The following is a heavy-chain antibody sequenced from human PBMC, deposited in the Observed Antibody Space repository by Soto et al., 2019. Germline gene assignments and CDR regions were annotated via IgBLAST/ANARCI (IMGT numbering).Heavy chain of an antibody. CDR3: AREEDYDSSPFDY. J-gene: IGHJ4*02. V-gene: IGHV4-34*01. CDR1: GGSFSGYY. Sequence: TSETLSLTCAVYGGSFSGYYWSWIRQPPGKGLEWIGEINHSGSTNYNPSLKSRVTISVDTSKNQFSLKLSSVTAADTAVYYCAREEDYDSSPFDYWGQGTLVTVSS. D-gene: IGHD3-22*01. CDR2: INHSGST.